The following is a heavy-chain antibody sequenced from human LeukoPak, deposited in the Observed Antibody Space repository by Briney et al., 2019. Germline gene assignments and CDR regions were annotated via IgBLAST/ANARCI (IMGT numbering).Heavy chain of an antibody. J-gene: IGHJ4*02. CDR2: MNPNSGNT. Sequence: GASVKVSCKASGGTFSSYAISWVRQAPGQGLEWMGWMNPNSGNTGYAQKFQGRVTMTRNTSISTAYMELSSLRSEDTAVYYCARGVHTMVRGVFPADYWGQGTLVTVSS. V-gene: IGHV1-8*02. CDR3: ARGVHTMVRGVFPADY. D-gene: IGHD3-10*01. CDR1: GGTFSSYA.